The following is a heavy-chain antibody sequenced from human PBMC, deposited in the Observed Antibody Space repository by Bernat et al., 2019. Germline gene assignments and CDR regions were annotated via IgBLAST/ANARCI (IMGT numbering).Heavy chain of an antibody. CDR2: IYSGGST. D-gene: IGHD3-22*01. J-gene: IGHJ4*02. CDR3: ARSPGDYYDRSGYPYYFDY. V-gene: IGHV3-66*01. CDR1: GFTVSSNY. Sequence: EVQLVESGGGLVQPGGSLRLSCAASGFTVSSNYMSWVRQAPGKGLAWVSVIYSGGSTYYADSVKGRFTISRDNSKNTLYLQMNSLRAEDTAVYYCARSPGDYYDRSGYPYYFDYWGQGTLVTVSS.